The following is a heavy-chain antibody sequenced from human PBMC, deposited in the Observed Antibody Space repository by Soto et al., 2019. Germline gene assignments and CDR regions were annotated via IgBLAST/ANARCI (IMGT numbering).Heavy chain of an antibody. CDR3: AKDRFPWPDTYEVVVGGRPNIFDY. CDR1: GFTFSSYA. Sequence: GGSLRLSCAASGFTFSSYAMSWVRQAPGKGLEWVSAISGSGGSTYYADSVKGRFTISRDNSKNTLYLQMNSLRAEDTAVYYCAKDRFPWPDTYEVVVGGRPNIFDYWG. CDR2: ISGSGGST. D-gene: IGHD2-15*01. V-gene: IGHV3-23*01. J-gene: IGHJ4*01.